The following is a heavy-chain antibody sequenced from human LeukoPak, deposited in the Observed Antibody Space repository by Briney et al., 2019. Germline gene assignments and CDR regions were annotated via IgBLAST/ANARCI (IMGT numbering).Heavy chain of an antibody. CDR1: GYSFSTSW. D-gene: IGHD6-25*01. Sequence: GESLKISCEGSGYSFSTSWIGWVRQMPGKGLEWMGMIYPGDTTIKYSPSFQGQVTMSADRSISTAYLQWSSLKASDTAMYYCARRRSRSSGWLFDYWGQGTLVTVSS. V-gene: IGHV5-51*01. CDR2: IYPGDTTI. CDR3: ARRRSRSSGWLFDY. J-gene: IGHJ4*02.